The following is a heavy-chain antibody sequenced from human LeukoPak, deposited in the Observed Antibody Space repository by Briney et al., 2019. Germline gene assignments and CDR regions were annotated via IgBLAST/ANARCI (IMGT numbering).Heavy chain of an antibody. CDR1: GGSISSSSYY. CDR2: IYYSGST. V-gene: IGHV4-39*01. Sequence: KTSETLSLTCTVYGGSISSSSYYWGWIRQPPGKGLEWIGSIYYSGSTYYNPSLKSRVTISVDTSKNQFSLKLSSVTAADTAVYYCARVGYSSSWYVNYWGQGTLVTVSS. J-gene: IGHJ4*02. D-gene: IGHD6-13*01. CDR3: ARVGYSSSWYVNY.